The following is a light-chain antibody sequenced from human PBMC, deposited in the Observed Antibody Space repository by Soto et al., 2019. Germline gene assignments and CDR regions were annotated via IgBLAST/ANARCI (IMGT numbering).Light chain of an antibody. CDR1: SSDVGGYNY. J-gene: IGLJ1*01. V-gene: IGLV2-14*01. Sequence: QSALTQPASVSGSPGQSITISCTGTSSDVGGYNYVSWYQQNPGKAPKLMIYDVNNRPSGVSYRFSGSKSGNTASLTISGLQAEGEADYYCSSYTRSSTRVFGTGTKLTVL. CDR2: DVN. CDR3: SSYTRSSTRV.